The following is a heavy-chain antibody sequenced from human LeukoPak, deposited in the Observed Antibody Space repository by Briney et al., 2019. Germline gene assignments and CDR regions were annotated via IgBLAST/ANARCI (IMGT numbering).Heavy chain of an antibody. CDR2: INPNSGGT. CDR3: ARLYYYDSSGYKYNWFDP. V-gene: IGHV1-2*02. Sequence: ASVKVSCKASGYTFTGYYMHWVRQAPGQGLEWMGWINPNSGGTDYAQNFQGRVTMTRDTSISTAYMELIRLRPDDTAVYYCARLYYYDSSGYKYNWFDPWGQGTLVTVSS. J-gene: IGHJ5*02. CDR1: GYTFTGYY. D-gene: IGHD3-22*01.